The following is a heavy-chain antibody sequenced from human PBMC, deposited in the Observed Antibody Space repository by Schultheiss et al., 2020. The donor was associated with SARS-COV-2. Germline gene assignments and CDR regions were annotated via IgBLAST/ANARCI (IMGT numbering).Heavy chain of an antibody. V-gene: IGHV3-33*05. Sequence: GGSLRLSCAASGFTFSSYAMHWVRQAPGKGLEWVAVISYDGSNKYYADSVKGRFTISRVNSKNTLYLQMNSLRVEDTAVYYCTSSYDYIWGSYPPLYWGQGTLVTVSS. CDR2: ISYDGSNK. D-gene: IGHD3-16*02. J-gene: IGHJ4*02. CDR3: TSSYDYIWGSYPPLY. CDR1: GFTFSSYA.